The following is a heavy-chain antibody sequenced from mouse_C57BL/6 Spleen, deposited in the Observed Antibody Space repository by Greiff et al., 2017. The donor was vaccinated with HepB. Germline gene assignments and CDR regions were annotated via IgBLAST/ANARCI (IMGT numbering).Heavy chain of an antibody. Sequence: QVQLQQPGAELVRPGSSVKLSCKASGYTFTSYWMHWVKQRPIQGLEWIGNIDPSDSETHYNQKFKDKATLTVDKSSSTAYMQLSSLTSEDSAVYYCARSLIYYGNYLYAMDYWGQGTSVTVSS. D-gene: IGHD2-1*01. J-gene: IGHJ4*01. CDR1: GYTFTSYW. V-gene: IGHV1-52*01. CDR3: ARSLIYYGNYLYAMDY. CDR2: IDPSDSET.